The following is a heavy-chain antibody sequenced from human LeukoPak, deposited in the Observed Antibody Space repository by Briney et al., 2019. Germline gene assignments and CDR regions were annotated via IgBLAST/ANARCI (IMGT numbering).Heavy chain of an antibody. J-gene: IGHJ4*02. CDR2: ISGSGGST. Sequence: PGGSLRLSCAASGFTFSSYAMSWVRQAPGKGLEWVSAISGSGGSTYYADSVKGRFAISRDNSKNTLYLQMNSLRAEDTAVYYCSRDRADSSGYLTYDYWGQGTLVTVSS. V-gene: IGHV3-23*01. D-gene: IGHD3-22*01. CDR3: SRDRADSSGYLTYDY. CDR1: GFTFSSYA.